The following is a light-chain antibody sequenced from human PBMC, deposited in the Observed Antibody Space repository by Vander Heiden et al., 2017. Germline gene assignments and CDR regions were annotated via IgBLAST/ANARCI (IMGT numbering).Light chain of an antibody. CDR3: QQSYSTPPT. Sequence: QAPSSQSASVGDRVTITCRASQSISSYLNWYQQKPGKAPKLLIYAASSLQSGVPSRFSGSGSGTDFTLTISSLQPEDVATYYCQQSYSTPPTFGQGTKVEIK. V-gene: IGKV1-39*01. J-gene: IGKJ1*01. CDR2: AAS. CDR1: QSISSY.